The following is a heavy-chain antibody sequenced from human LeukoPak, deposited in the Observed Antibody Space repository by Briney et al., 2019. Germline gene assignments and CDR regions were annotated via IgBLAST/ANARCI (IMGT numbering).Heavy chain of an antibody. V-gene: IGHV3-11*04. J-gene: IGHJ6*04. Sequence: GGSLRLSCAASGFTVSSNYMSWVRQAPGKGLEWVSYISSSGSTIYYADSVKGRFAISRDNAKNSLYLQMNSLRAEDTAVYYCAELGITMIGGVWGKGTTVTISS. CDR1: GFTVSSNY. CDR2: ISSSGSTI. D-gene: IGHD3-10*02. CDR3: AELGITMIGGV.